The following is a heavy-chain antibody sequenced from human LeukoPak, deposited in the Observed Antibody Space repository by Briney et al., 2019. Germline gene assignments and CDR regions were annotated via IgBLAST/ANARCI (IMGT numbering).Heavy chain of an antibody. J-gene: IGHJ4*02. D-gene: IGHD6-13*01. CDR3: ARDGAAAGTY. CDR2: IIPILGTA. CDR1: GGTFSSYA. V-gene: IGHV1-69*11. Sequence: SVKVSCKASGGTFSSYAISWVRQAPGQGLEWMGRIIPILGTANYAQKFQGRVTITTDESTSTAYMELSSLRSEDTAVYYCARDGAAAGTYWGQGTLVTVSS.